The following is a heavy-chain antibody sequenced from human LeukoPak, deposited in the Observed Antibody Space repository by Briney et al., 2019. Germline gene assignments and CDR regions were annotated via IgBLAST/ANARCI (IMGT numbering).Heavy chain of an antibody. CDR2: ISSNGGST. D-gene: IGHD4-17*01. J-gene: IGHJ3*02. Sequence: AGGSLRLSCAASRFTFSSYAMHWVRQAPGKGLEYVSAISSNGGSTYYANSVKGRFTISRDNPKNTLYLQMGSLRAEDMAVYYCARVVGDYGAFDIWGQGTMVTVSS. CDR3: ARVVGDYGAFDI. CDR1: RFTFSSYA. V-gene: IGHV3-64*01.